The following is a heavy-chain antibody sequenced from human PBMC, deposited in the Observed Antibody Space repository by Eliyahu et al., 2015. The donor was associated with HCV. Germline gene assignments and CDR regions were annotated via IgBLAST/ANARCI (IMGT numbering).Heavy chain of an antibody. V-gene: IGHV4-31*03. D-gene: IGHD3-10*01. CDR3: ARGDPSYGSGTFDY. Sequence: QVQLQESGPGLVKPSETLSLTCIVSGDSISSDDLQWNWIRQHPEKGLEWIGYIYASGRTDYNPSLKSRLSMSFDTSKNQFSLKLTSVTPADTAVYYCARGDPSYGSGTFDYWGQGTLVTVSS. J-gene: IGHJ4*02. CDR1: GDSISSDDLQ. CDR2: IYASGRT.